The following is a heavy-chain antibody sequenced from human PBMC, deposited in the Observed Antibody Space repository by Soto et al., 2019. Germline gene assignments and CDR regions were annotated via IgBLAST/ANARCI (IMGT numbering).Heavy chain of an antibody. CDR2: ISGSGGST. CDR3: AKSGGGYCSSTSCYRTWDFWSGYSNYYYGMDV. D-gene: IGHD2-2*01. Sequence: GGSLRLSCAASGFTFSSYAMSWVRQAPGKGLEWVSAISGSGGSTYYADSVKGRFTISRDNSKNTLYLQMNSLRAEDTAVYYCAKSGGGYCSSTSCYRTWDFWSGYSNYYYGMDVWGQGTTVTVSS. J-gene: IGHJ6*02. CDR1: GFTFSSYA. V-gene: IGHV3-23*01.